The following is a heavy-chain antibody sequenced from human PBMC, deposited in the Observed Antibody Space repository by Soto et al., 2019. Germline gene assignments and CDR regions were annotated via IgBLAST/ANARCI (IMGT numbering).Heavy chain of an antibody. V-gene: IGHV1-18*01. Sequence: QVQLVQSGDEVKKPGASVKVSCKASGYTFTSYAVSWVRQAPGQGLEWMGWINAYNGHIKYAHKLQGRVTMTSDTSPSTAYMELRSLRSADTAVYYCASDDPPLAYWGQGTLLTVSS. CDR2: INAYNGHI. J-gene: IGHJ4*02. CDR3: ASDDPPLAY. D-gene: IGHD6-6*01. CDR1: GYTFTSYA.